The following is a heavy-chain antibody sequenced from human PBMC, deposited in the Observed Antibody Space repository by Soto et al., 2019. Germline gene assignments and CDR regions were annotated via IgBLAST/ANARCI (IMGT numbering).Heavy chain of an antibody. CDR3: ATGPYSSSSSDY. CDR2: FDPEDGET. Sequence: ASVKVSCKVSGYTLTELSMHWVRQAPGKGLEWMGGFDPEDGETIYAQKFQGRVTMTEDTSTDTAYMELSSLRSEDTAVYYCATGPYSSSSSDYWGHGTLVTVSS. D-gene: IGHD6-6*01. V-gene: IGHV1-24*01. CDR1: GYTLTELS. J-gene: IGHJ4*01.